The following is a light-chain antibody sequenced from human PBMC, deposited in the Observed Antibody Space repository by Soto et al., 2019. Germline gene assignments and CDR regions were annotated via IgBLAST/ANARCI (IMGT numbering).Light chain of an antibody. CDR3: QQRSNWPPRLT. V-gene: IGKV3-11*01. J-gene: IGKJ4*01. CDR2: DAS. CDR1: QSVSSY. Sequence: EIVLTQAPATLSLSPGEGATHSCRASQSVSSYLAWYQQKPGQAPRLLIYDASNRATGIPARFSGSGSGTDFTLTISSLEPEDFAVYYCQQRSNWPPRLTFGGGTKVDIK.